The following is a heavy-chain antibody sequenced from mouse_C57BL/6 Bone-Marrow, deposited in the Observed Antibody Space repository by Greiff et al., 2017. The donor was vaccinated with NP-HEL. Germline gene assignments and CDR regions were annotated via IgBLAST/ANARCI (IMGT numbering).Heavy chain of an antibody. J-gene: IGHJ3*01. D-gene: IGHD2-3*01. V-gene: IGHV14-4*01. CDR1: GFNIKDDY. Sequence: VQLQQSGAELVRPGASVKLSCTASGFNIKDDYMHWVKQRPEQGLEWIGWIDPENGDTEYASKFQGKATITADTSSNTAYLQLSSLTSEDTAVYYCTTSDDPYWGQGTLVTVSA. CDR3: TTSDDPY. CDR2: IDPENGDT.